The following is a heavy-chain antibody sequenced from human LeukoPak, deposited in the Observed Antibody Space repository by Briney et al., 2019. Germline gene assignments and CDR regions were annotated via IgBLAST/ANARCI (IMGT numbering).Heavy chain of an antibody. CDR2: MSPYSGYT. Sequence: ASVKVSCKTSGYTFTCYGITWVRQAPGQGLEWMGWMSPYSGYTNYAQKVHDRVTMTTDTSTNTAYLELKTLTSDDTAMYYCARGYCSGTTCRYVGIRGFDIWGQGTMVTVSS. J-gene: IGHJ3*02. CDR1: GYTFTCYG. V-gene: IGHV1-18*01. CDR3: ARGYCSGTTCRYVGIRGFDI. D-gene: IGHD2-2*01.